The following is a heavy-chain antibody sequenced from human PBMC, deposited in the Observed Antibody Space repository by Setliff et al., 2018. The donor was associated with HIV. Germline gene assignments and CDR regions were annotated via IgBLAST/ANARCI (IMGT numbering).Heavy chain of an antibody. CDR1: GFTFSSYA. CDR2: ISGSGSST. J-gene: IGHJ3*01. Sequence: GGSLRLSCAASGFTFSSYAMSWVRQAPGKGLEWVSGISGSGSSTYYADSVKGRFTMSRDNSKNTLYLQMNSLRTEDTALYYCTTASDSTNYDDGFDLWGQGTMVTVSS. V-gene: IGHV3-23*01. D-gene: IGHD4-4*01. CDR3: TTASDSTNYDDGFDL.